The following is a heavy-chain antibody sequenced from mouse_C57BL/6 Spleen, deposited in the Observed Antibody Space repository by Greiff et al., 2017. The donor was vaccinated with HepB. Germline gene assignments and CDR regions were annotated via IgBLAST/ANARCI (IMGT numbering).Heavy chain of an antibody. CDR2: INPYNGCT. CDR3: ARRGNSAWLAY. CDR1: GYTFTDYY. Sequence: EVQLQQSGPVLVKPGASVKMSCKASGYTFTDYYMNWVHQSPGNSLEWIGVINPYNGCTSYNHKFKGKATFTVDNSSSTAYMELNSLTSEDSAVYCCARRGNSAWLAYGGQGTLVTVSA. D-gene: IGHD2-1*01. V-gene: IGHV1-19*01. J-gene: IGHJ3*01.